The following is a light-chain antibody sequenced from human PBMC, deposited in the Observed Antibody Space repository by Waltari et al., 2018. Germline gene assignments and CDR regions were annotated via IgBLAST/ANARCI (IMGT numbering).Light chain of an antibody. CDR2: DVS. CDR1: RSDVGGYTY. CDR3: SSYTSSSTFV. Sequence: QSALTHPASVSGSPGQSLTLSCTGTRSDVGGYTYVHWYQQHPGKAPKRLIYDVSKRPSGVSNRFSGSKSGNTASLTISGLQAEDEADYYCSSYTSSSTFVFGGGTKLTVL. J-gene: IGLJ2*01. V-gene: IGLV2-14*01.